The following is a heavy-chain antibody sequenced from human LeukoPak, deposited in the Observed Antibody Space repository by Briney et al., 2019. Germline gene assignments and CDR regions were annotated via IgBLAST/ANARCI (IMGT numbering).Heavy chain of an antibody. CDR1: GFTFSSYS. V-gene: IGHV3-21*01. CDR3: ARDRRGTLDAFDI. Sequence: PGGSLGLSCAASGFTFSSYSMNWVRQAPGKGLEWVSSISSSSSYIYYADSVKGRFTISRDNAKNSLYLQMNSLRAEDTAVYYCARDRRGTLDAFDIWGQGTMVTVSS. CDR2: ISSSSSYI. D-gene: IGHD3-10*01. J-gene: IGHJ3*02.